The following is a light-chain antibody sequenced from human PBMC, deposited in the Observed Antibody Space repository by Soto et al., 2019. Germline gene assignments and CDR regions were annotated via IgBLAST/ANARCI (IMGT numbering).Light chain of an antibody. CDR3: SSYTSSANVL. CDR2: DVS. V-gene: IGLV2-14*01. Sequence: QSVLTQPASVSGSPGQSITISCTGTSSDVGGYNYVSWYQQHPGKAPKLMIYDVSNRPSGVSNRFSGSKSGNTASLTISGLQAEDEADYYCSSYTSSANVLFGGGTKVTVL. CDR1: SSDVGGYNY. J-gene: IGLJ2*01.